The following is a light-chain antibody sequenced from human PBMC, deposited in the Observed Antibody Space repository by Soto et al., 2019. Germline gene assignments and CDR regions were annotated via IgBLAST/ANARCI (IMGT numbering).Light chain of an antibody. Sequence: EFVLTQSPGTLSLSPGERATLSCRASQTVRNNYLAWYQQKPGQAPRLLIYGASSRATGIPDRFSGSESGTDFTLTITRLEPEDFAVYYCQQYGSSALTFGGGTKVDIK. CDR1: QTVRNNY. V-gene: IGKV3-20*01. J-gene: IGKJ4*01. CDR2: GAS. CDR3: QQYGSSALT.